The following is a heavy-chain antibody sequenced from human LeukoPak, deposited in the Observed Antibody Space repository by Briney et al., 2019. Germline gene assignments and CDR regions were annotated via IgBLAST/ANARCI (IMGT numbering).Heavy chain of an antibody. Sequence: PETLSLTCTVSRGPIGTYSRSWIRQPAGKGLEWIGRMYTSGSTNYNPSLKSRVTMSVDTSKNHFSLKLSSVTAADTAVYFCARDSGSSWYDWFDPWGQGTLVTVSS. V-gene: IGHV4-4*07. D-gene: IGHD6-13*01. CDR1: RGPIGTYS. CDR2: MYTSGST. J-gene: IGHJ5*02. CDR3: ARDSGSSWYDWFDP.